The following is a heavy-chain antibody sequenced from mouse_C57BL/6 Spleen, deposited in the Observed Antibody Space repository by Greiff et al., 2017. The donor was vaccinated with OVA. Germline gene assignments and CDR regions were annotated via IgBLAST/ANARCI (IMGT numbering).Heavy chain of an antibody. Sequence: EVKLVESGAGLVKPGGSLKLSCAASGFTFSSYAMSWVRQTPEKRLEWVAYISSGGDYIYYADTVKGRFTISRDNARNTLYLQMSSLKSEDTAMYYCTFITTVEWFAYWGQGTLVTVSA. CDR1: GFTFSSYA. CDR2: ISSGGDYI. V-gene: IGHV5-9-1*02. D-gene: IGHD1-1*01. J-gene: IGHJ3*01. CDR3: TFITTVEWFAY.